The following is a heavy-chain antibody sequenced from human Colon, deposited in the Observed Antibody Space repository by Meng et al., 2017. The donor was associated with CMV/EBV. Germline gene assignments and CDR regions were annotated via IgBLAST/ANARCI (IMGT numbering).Heavy chain of an antibody. Sequence: ASVKVSCKAFGYRFTSYGIDWVRQAPGQGLEWMGWISVYHGDTAYAHKFQDRVTMTTDTSTGTAYMELRRLTSDDTADYYCARNYCSSVDCNLGDGLNMWGQGTRVIVSS. J-gene: IGHJ3*02. CDR1: GYRFTSYG. V-gene: IGHV1-18*01. CDR2: ISVYHGDT. D-gene: IGHD3-22*01. CDR3: ARNYCSSVDCNLGDGLNM.